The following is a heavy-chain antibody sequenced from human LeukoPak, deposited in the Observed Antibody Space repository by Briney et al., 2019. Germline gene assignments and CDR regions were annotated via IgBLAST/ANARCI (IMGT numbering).Heavy chain of an antibody. J-gene: IGHJ4*02. CDR3: AKELSGGWPFDY. CDR1: GFTVSSNY. D-gene: IGHD6-19*01. V-gene: IGHV3-53*01. Sequence: GGSLRLSCAASGFTVSSNYMSWVRQAPGRGLEWVSVIYSGGSTIYADSVKGRFTISRDNSKNTMFLQMNSLRAEDTAVYYCAKELSGGWPFDYWGQGTLVTVSS. CDR2: IYSGGST.